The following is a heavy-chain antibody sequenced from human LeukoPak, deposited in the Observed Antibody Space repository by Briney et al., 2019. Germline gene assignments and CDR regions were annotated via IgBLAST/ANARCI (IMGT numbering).Heavy chain of an antibody. CDR2: INYSGST. V-gene: IGHV4-39*01. J-gene: IGHJ5*02. CDR1: GVSISSTSYY. D-gene: IGHD2-21*02. Sequence: PSETLSLTCTVSGVSISSTSYYWGWIRQPPGKGLEWIGTINYSGSTYYNPSLKSRVTISVDTSKNQISLKLNSVTAADTAMYYCARHGDLLSPFQTWGQGTLVTVSS. CDR3: ARHGDLLSPFQT.